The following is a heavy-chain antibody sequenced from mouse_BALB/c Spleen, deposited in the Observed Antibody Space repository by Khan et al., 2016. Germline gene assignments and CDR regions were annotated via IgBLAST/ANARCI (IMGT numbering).Heavy chain of an antibody. D-gene: IGHD2-3*01. V-gene: IGHV9-1*02. CDR3: GRRRGYLSAMDY. J-gene: IGHJ4*01. CDR2: INTYTGEP. Sequence: QIQLVQSGPELKKPGETVKISCKASGYTFTNYGMNWVKQAPGKGLKWMGWINTYTGEPTYADDFKGRFAFSLETSASTTYLQINNLKNEDMATYFCGRRRGYLSAMDYWGQGTSLTVSS. CDR1: GYTFTNYG.